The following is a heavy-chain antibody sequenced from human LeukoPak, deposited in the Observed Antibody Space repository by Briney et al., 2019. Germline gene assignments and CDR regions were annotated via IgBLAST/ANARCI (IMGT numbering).Heavy chain of an antibody. Sequence: GGSLRLSSAASGFTFTSYAMSWVRQAPGKGLEWLSTISGNGGTTYYADSVEGRFTISRDNSKNTVHLQMNSLRVEDTAVYYCAKGAVPPDFWGQGTLVTVSS. J-gene: IGHJ4*02. CDR1: GFTFTSYA. V-gene: IGHV3-23*01. CDR2: ISGNGGTT. CDR3: AKGAVPPDF. D-gene: IGHD6-19*01.